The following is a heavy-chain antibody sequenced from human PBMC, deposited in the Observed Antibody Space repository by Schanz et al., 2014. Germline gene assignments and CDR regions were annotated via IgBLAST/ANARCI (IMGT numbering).Heavy chain of an antibody. V-gene: IGHV3-33*08. J-gene: IGHJ6*02. D-gene: IGHD3-9*01. CDR3: ARDSGPYYDKSMDV. CDR1: GFTFSSYS. CDR2: MSDDGSIK. Sequence: VQLVESGGGLVKPGGSLRLFCAASGFTFSSYSMNWVRQAPGKGLEWVATMSDDGSIKYYGDSVKGRFTISRDNSKNSLYLQMNSLTAEDTALYYCARDSGPYYDKSMDVWGQGTTVAVS.